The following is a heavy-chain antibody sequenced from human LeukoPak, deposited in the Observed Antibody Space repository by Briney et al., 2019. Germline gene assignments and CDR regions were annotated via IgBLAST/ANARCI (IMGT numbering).Heavy chain of an antibody. CDR1: GFTFGSYA. V-gene: IGHV3-23*01. CDR3: AKHPRVVTPVSPYYFDY. J-gene: IGHJ4*02. D-gene: IGHD4-23*01. Sequence: PGGSLRLSCAASGFTFGSYAMSWVRQAPGKGLEWVSAISGSGGSTYYADSVKGRFTISRDNSKNTLYLQMNSLRAEDTAVYYCAKHPRVVTPVSPYYFDYWGQGTLVTVSS. CDR2: ISGSGGST.